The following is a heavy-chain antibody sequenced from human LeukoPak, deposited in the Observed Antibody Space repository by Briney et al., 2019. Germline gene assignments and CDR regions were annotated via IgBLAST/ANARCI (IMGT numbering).Heavy chain of an antibody. J-gene: IGHJ6*02. CDR3: ARLNYDILTGYLYYYYGMDV. D-gene: IGHD3-9*01. V-gene: IGHV1-69*13. CDR1: GGTFSSYG. CDR2: IIPIFGTP. Sequence: ASVKVSCKASGGTFSSYGISWVRQAPGQGLEWMGGIIPIFGTPNYAQKFQGRVTITADESTSTAYMELSSLRSEDTAVYYCARLNYDILTGYLYYYYGMDVWGQGTTVTVSS.